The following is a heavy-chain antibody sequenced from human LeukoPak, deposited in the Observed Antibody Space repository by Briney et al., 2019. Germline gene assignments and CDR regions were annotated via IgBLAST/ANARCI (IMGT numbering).Heavy chain of an antibody. CDR2: ILHDGSKA. J-gene: IGHJ5*02. CDR3: AKDRYGSGNNWLDP. CDR1: GFSFNSYA. V-gene: IGHV3-30*18. Sequence: GGSLRLSCRASGFSFNSYAMHWVRQAPGKRQEWLAYILHDGSKAYHADSINGRFTISRDNSNNTLFLQMSSLTTEDTGVYYCAKDRYGSGNNWLDPWGQGTLVTVSS. D-gene: IGHD3-10*01.